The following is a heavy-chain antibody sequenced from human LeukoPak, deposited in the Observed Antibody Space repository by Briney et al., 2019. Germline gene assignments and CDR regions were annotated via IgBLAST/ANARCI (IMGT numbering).Heavy chain of an antibody. CDR3: ARDRGDQLPWPALAGYYFDY. CDR1: GFTFSSYA. J-gene: IGHJ4*02. D-gene: IGHD2-2*01. Sequence: GGSLRLSCAASGFTFSSYAMHWGRQAPGKGLEWVAVISYDGSNKYYADSVKGRFTISRDNSKNTLYLQMNSLRAEDTAVYYCARDRGDQLPWPALAGYYFDYWGQGTLVTVSS. CDR2: ISYDGSNK. V-gene: IGHV3-30*04.